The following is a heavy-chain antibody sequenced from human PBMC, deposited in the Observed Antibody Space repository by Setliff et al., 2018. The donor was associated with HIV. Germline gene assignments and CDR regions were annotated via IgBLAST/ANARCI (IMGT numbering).Heavy chain of an antibody. J-gene: IGHJ4*02. V-gene: IGHV3-7*05. CDR3: ASPGRVAGILHY. CDR2: IKQEGSEN. CDR1: GFTFSNYW. Sequence: GGSLRLSCAASGFTFSNYWMSWVRQAPGKGLEWVANIKQEGSENYYVDSVKGRFTISRDNAKNSLYLQMNSLRVEHTAVYYCASPGRVAGILHYWGQGTLVTVSS. D-gene: IGHD6-19*01.